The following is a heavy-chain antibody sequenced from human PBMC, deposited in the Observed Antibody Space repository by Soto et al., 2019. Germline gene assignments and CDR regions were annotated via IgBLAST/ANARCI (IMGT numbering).Heavy chain of an antibody. Sequence: EVQLVESGGGLVQPGGSLRLSCAASGFTVSSNYMSWVRQAPGKGLEWVSVIYSGGSGSTYYADSVKGRFTISRDISKNTGYLQMNSLRAEDTAVCYCARDGSSRPTEYWGQGTLVTVSS. CDR3: ARDGSSRPTEY. V-gene: IGHV3-66*01. CDR1: GFTVSSNY. D-gene: IGHD3-10*01. CDR2: IYSGGSGST. J-gene: IGHJ4*02.